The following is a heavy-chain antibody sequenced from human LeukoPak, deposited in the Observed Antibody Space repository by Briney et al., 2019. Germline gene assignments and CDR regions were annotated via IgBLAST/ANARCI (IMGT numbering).Heavy chain of an antibody. CDR3: APKVVGSTPFDY. J-gene: IGHJ4*02. CDR1: GFTFSSYA. V-gene: IGHV3-23*01. Sequence: GGSLRLSCADSGFTFSSYAMNWVRQAPGKGLEWVSSISGSGGNTYYADSVKGRFTISRDNSKNTLYLQMNRLRAEDTAVYYCAPKVVGSTPFDYWGQGTLVTVSS. D-gene: IGHD2-15*01. CDR2: ISGSGGNT.